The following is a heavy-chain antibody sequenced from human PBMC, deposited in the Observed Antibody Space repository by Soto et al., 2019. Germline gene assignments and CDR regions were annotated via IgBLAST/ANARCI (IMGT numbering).Heavy chain of an antibody. D-gene: IGHD3-3*01. J-gene: IGHJ6*02. Sequence: PSETLSLTCTVSGGSISSGGYYWSWIRQHPGKGLEWIGYIYYSGSTYYNPSLKSRVTISVDTSKNQFSLKLSSVTAADTAVYYCARDWVRFLEWPYGMDVWGQGTTVTVSS. CDR3: ARDWVRFLEWPYGMDV. CDR1: GGSISSGGYY. V-gene: IGHV4-31*03. CDR2: IYYSGST.